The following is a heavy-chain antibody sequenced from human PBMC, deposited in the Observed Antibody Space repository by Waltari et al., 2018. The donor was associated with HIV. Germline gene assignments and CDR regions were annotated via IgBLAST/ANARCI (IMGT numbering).Heavy chain of an antibody. Sequence: QVQLQESGPGLVKPSQTLSLTCTVSGGSISSGNSYWSWIRQPAGKGLEWIGRMYTSGSTKYNPSLKSRVTISVDTSKNQFSLKLSSVTAADTAVYYCASDHRWGDDFWSGYSSVGFVFHIWGHGTMVTVSS. CDR2: MYTSGST. J-gene: IGHJ3*02. V-gene: IGHV4-61*02. CDR1: GGSISSGNSY. CDR3: ASDHRWGDDFWSGYSSVGFVFHI. D-gene: IGHD3-3*01.